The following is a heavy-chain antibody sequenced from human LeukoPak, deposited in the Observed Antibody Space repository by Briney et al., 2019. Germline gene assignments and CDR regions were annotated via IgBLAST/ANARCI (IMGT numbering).Heavy chain of an antibody. D-gene: IGHD3-22*01. J-gene: IGHJ3*02. V-gene: IGHV3-30*18. CDR3: AKDPGGSSGYPDAFDI. Sequence: GGSLRLSSADSVFTFSRYGMRTVRPAPGKGLEWVAVISYDGSNKYYADSVKGRFTISRDNSKNTLYLQMNSLRAEDTAVYYCAKDPGGSSGYPDAFDIWGQGTMVSVSS. CDR2: ISYDGSNK. CDR1: VFTFSRYG.